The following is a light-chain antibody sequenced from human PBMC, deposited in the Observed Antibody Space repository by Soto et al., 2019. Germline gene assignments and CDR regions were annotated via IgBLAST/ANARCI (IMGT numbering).Light chain of an antibody. Sequence: QSVLTQPPSVSGAPGQRVTISCTGSSSNIWAGYDVHWYQQLPGTAPKLLIYGNSNRPSGVPDRFSGSKSGTSASLAITGLQAEDEADYYCQSYDSSLSGVFDGGTKLTVL. CDR3: QSYDSSLSGV. CDR1: SSNIWAGYD. CDR2: GNS. J-gene: IGLJ2*01. V-gene: IGLV1-40*01.